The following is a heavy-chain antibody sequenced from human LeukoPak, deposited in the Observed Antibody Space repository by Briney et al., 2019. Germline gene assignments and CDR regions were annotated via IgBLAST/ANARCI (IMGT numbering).Heavy chain of an antibody. CDR1: GLTFVKYW. CDR3: ATGLWFYYDY. D-gene: IGHD2/OR15-2a*01. Sequence: PGGSVRLSCAASGLTFVKYWMHWVRQAPGKGLVWVSRVNGDGTGTTYADSVRGRFTISRDNSKNTVYLQMNSLRAEDTAVYYCATGLWFYYDYWGQGTRVTVS. CDR2: VNGDGTGT. V-gene: IGHV3-74*03. J-gene: IGHJ4*02.